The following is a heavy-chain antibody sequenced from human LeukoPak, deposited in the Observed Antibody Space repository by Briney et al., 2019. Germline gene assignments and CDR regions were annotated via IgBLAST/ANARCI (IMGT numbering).Heavy chain of an antibody. J-gene: IGHJ4*02. CDR3: AKGAPIWFGEPSRYFDY. CDR2: ISYDGSTK. Sequence: GGSLRLSCAASGFTFSDYGMHWVRQAPGKGLEWVAVISYDGSTKYYADSVKGRFTISRDNSKNTLYLQMNSLRAEDTAVYYCAKGAPIWFGEPSRYFDYWGQGTLVTVSS. V-gene: IGHV3-30*18. CDR1: GFTFSDYG. D-gene: IGHD3-10*01.